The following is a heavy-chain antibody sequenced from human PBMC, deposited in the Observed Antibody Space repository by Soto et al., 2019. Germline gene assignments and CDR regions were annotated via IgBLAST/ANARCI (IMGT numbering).Heavy chain of an antibody. V-gene: IGHV4-31*03. J-gene: IGHJ4*02. CDR2: IYYSGST. CDR3: ARFIPGTGSDY. CDR1: GGSISSGGYY. D-gene: IGHD1-20*01. Sequence: QVQLQESGPGLVKPSQTLSLTCTVSGGSISSGGYYWSWIRQHPGKGLEWIGYIYYSGSTYYNPSLQXRXTXSXXTAKNQFALKLSSVTAADTAVYYCARFIPGTGSDYWGQGTLVTVSS.